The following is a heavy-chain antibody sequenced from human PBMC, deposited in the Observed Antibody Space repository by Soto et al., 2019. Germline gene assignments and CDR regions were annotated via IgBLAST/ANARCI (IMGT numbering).Heavy chain of an antibody. J-gene: IGHJ4*02. CDR1: GGSISSSSYY. CDR2: IYYSGST. Sequence: PSETLSLTCTVSGGSISSSSYYWGWIRQPPGKGLEWIGSIYYSGSTYYNPSLKSRVTISVDTSKNQFSLKLSSVTAADTAVYYCARHDLTQGIDYWGQGTLVTVSS. V-gene: IGHV4-39*01. D-gene: IGHD3-10*01. CDR3: ARHDLTQGIDY.